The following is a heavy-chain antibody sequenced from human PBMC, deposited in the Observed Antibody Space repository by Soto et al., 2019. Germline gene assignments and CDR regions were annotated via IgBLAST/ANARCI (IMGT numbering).Heavy chain of an antibody. J-gene: IGHJ4*02. CDR1: GGSISGYY. D-gene: IGHD3-10*01. CDR2: IYNSENT. CDR3: ARDPGPGRLAPFDY. V-gene: IGHV4-59*01. Sequence: SETLSLTCTVSGGSISGYYWSWIRQPPGKGLEWIGYIYNSENTNYNPSLKSRDSISVDTSKNQFSLKLTSVTAADTAVYYCARDPGPGRLAPFDYWGQGSLVTVSS.